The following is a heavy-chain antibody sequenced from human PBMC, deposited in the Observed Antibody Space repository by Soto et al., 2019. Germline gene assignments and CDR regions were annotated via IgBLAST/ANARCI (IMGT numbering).Heavy chain of an antibody. D-gene: IGHD3-10*01. CDR1: GFTFSYYN. Sequence: QVQLVESGGGVVQPGKSLKLSCAASGFTFSYYNLHWVRQAPGMGLEWVAVISYDGTIKYYADSVKGRFTISRDNSKNTLYLQMRSLRVEDTAVYYCARDFEARRDAYHSRGDYWGRGTLVTVSS. J-gene: IGHJ4*02. CDR2: ISYDGTIK. CDR3: ARDFEARRDAYHSRGDY. V-gene: IGHV3-30-3*01.